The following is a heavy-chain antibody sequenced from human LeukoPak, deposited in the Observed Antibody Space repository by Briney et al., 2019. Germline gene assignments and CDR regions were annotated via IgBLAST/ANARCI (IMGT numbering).Heavy chain of an antibody. CDR3: AKKGVITFGGVIVDYYFDY. J-gene: IGHJ4*02. CDR2: ISGSGGST. Sequence: GGSLRLSCAASGFTFSSYAMSWVRQAPGKGLEWVSAISGSGGSTYYADSVKGRFTISRDNSKNTLYLQMNSLRAEDTAVYYCAKKGVITFGGVIVDYYFDYWGQGTLVTVSS. D-gene: IGHD3-16*02. V-gene: IGHV3-23*01. CDR1: GFTFSSYA.